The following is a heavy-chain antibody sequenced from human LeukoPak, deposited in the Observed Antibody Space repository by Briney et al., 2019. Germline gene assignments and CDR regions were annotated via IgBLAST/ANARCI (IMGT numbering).Heavy chain of an antibody. CDR3: ARGCSSTSCQGAFDI. D-gene: IGHD2-2*01. V-gene: IGHV4-4*02. J-gene: IGHJ3*02. CDR2: IYHSGST. CDR1: GGSISSSNW. Sequence: SGTLSLTCAVSGGSISSSNWWSWVRRPPGKGLEWIGEIYHSGSTNYNPSLKSRVTISVDKSKNQFSLKLSSVTAADTAVYYCARGCSSTSCQGAFDIWGQGTMVTVSS.